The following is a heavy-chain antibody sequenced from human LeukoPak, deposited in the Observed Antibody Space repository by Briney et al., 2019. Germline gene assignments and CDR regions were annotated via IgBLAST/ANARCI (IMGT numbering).Heavy chain of an antibody. Sequence: GRTPRLSCAASGVTLNTYAMNWVPDRPQEGLWRVSAISSIGNNTFSADSVRGRFTISRDSSKNTLYLHRHSRRFEEPAKYYEAKDHEYKYDVTRRFFDYWGEGTLVTVSS. V-gene: IGHV3-23*01. CDR3: AKDHEYKYDVTRRFFDY. D-gene: IGHD3-16*01. J-gene: IGHJ4*02. CDR2: ISSIGNNT. CDR1: GVTLNTYA.